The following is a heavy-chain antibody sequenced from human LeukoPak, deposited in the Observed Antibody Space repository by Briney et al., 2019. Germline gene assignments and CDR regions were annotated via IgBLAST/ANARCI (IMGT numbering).Heavy chain of an antibody. CDR2: INHSGST. D-gene: IGHD6-6*01. Sequence: SETLSLTCAVYGGSFSGYYWSWICQPPGKGLEWIGEINHSGSTNYNPSLKSRVTISVDTSKNQFSLKLSSVTAADTAVYYCARLYSSSSRHYYYYYMDVWGKGTTVTVSS. CDR1: GGSFSGYY. V-gene: IGHV4-34*01. CDR3: ARLYSSSSRHYYYYYMDV. J-gene: IGHJ6*03.